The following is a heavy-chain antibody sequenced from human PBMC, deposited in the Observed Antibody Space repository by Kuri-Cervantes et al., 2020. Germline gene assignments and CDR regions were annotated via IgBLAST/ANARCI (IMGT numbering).Heavy chain of an antibody. CDR3: ARGRQDYDILTGYYSAIYFDY. Sequence: GESLKISCAASGFTVSSNYMSWVRQAPGKGLEWVSVIYSGGSTYYADSVKGRFTTSRDNSKNTLYLQMNSLRAEDTAVYYCARGRQDYDILTGYYSAIYFDYWGQGTLVTVSS. D-gene: IGHD3-9*01. CDR2: IYSGGST. V-gene: IGHV3-53*01. J-gene: IGHJ4*02. CDR1: GFTVSSNY.